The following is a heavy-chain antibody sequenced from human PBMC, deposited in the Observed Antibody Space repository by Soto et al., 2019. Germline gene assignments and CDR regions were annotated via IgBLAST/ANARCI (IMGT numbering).Heavy chain of an antibody. CDR2: ISAYNGFT. D-gene: IGHD2-15*01. CDR1: GYTFSNYG. Sequence: QVQLVQSGGEVKPPGASVNVSCKASGYTFSNYGISWVRQAPGQGLEWMGWISAYNGFTNYAQKLQDRVTLTTDTSTITAYMELRSLRSDETAVYYCTRVGPPNLSGGYDYWGQGTLVTVSS. J-gene: IGHJ4*02. CDR3: TRVGPPNLSGGYDY. V-gene: IGHV1-18*01.